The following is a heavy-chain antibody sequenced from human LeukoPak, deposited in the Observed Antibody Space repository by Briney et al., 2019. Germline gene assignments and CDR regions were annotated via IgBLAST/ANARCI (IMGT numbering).Heavy chain of an antibody. Sequence: SETLSLTCSVSGGSISARNYNWGWIRQPAGQELEWIGNIDDAGPTHHSPALRRRVNISRDTPNNQFSLKLSYVTAADTAVYCCARGSSYMDVWGKGTVVTVSS. CDR3: ARGSSYMDV. D-gene: IGHD3-10*01. CDR2: IDDAGPT. V-gene: IGHV4-39*07. J-gene: IGHJ6*03. CDR1: GGSISARNYN.